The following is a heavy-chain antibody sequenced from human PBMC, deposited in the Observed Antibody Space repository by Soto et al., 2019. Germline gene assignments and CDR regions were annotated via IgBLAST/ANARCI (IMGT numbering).Heavy chain of an antibody. CDR2: INSDGSST. CDR1: GFTFSSYW. Sequence: GGSLRLSCAASGFTFSSYWIHWVRQAPGKGLVWVSRINSDGSSTTYADSVKGRFTISRDNAKNTLYLQMTSLRAEDTAVYYCARGAREVVPAAIDYWGQGTLVTVSS. V-gene: IGHV3-74*01. D-gene: IGHD2-2*01. J-gene: IGHJ4*02. CDR3: ARGAREVVPAAIDY.